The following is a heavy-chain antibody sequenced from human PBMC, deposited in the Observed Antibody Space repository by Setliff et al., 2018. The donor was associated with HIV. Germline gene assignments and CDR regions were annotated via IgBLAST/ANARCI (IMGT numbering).Heavy chain of an antibody. Sequence: TSETLSLTCAVYGGSLSGHYWTWIRQPPGEGLEWIGEINHSGKTNYNPSLKSRVTISVDTSKNKLSLKMTSVTAADTAVYYCARILLYDSSAYFVNAFDIWGQGTVVTVSS. V-gene: IGHV4-34*01. J-gene: IGHJ3*02. CDR2: INHSGKT. CDR1: GGSLSGHY. D-gene: IGHD3-22*01. CDR3: ARILLYDSSAYFVNAFDI.